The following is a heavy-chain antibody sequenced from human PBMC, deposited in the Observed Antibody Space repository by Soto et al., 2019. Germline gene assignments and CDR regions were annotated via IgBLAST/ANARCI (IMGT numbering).Heavy chain of an antibody. Sequence: VQLVESGGGLVQPGESLRLSCTASGLTFSISWMTWVRQAPGEGLEWVSNITPAGDVQHYADSVKERFTISRDNAKYSLFLQMSGLRVEDTAVYYCATANTPYAFDMWGQGTMVTVSS. V-gene: IGHV3-7*01. CDR1: GLTFSISW. CDR2: ITPAGDVQ. J-gene: IGHJ3*02. CDR3: ATANTPYAFDM.